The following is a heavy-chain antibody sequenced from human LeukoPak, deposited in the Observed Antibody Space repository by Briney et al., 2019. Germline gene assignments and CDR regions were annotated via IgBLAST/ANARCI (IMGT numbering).Heavy chain of an antibody. CDR1: GDSISGFY. CDR2: IYYSGST. Sequence: SETPSLTCTVSGDSISGFYWSWIRQPPGKGLEWIGYIYYSGSTNYNPSLKSRVTMSIDTSKSQFSLKLTSVTAADTAVYYCARLRRKFRSMIVAGAEYFQHWGQGTLVTVSS. D-gene: IGHD3-22*01. V-gene: IGHV4-59*08. J-gene: IGHJ1*01. CDR3: ARLRRKFRSMIVAGAEYFQH.